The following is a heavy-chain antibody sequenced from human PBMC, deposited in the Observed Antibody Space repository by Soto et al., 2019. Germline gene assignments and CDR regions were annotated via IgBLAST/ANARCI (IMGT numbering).Heavy chain of an antibody. CDR2: ISGSGGST. CDR3: AKRLGLFGAYDY. Sequence: GGSLRLCCAASGFTFSSYAMSWVRQAPGKGLEWVSAISGSGGSTYYADSVKGRFTISRDNSKNTLYLQMNSLRAEDTAVYYCAKRLGLFGAYDYWGQGTLVTSPQ. D-gene: IGHD3-3*01. V-gene: IGHV3-23*01. J-gene: IGHJ4*02. CDR1: GFTFSSYA.